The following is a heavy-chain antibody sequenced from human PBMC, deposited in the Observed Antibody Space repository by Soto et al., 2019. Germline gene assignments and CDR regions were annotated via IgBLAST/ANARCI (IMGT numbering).Heavy chain of an antibody. J-gene: IGHJ4*01. Sequence: QVQLQESGPGLVKPSETLSLTCTVSGGSISSYYWSWIRQPPGKGLEWIGYIYYSGSTNYNPSLKSRVTISVDTSKNQFSLKLSSVTAADTAVYYCARGPYFYDSSGYLPFGFWGQGTLVNVLS. V-gene: IGHV4-59*01. CDR3: ARGPYFYDSSGYLPFGF. D-gene: IGHD3-22*01. CDR2: IYYSGST. CDR1: GGSISSYY.